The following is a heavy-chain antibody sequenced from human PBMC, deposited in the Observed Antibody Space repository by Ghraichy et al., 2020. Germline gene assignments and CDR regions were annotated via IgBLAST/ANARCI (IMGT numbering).Heavy chain of an antibody. D-gene: IGHD5-24*01. V-gene: IGHV3-30*02. CDR3: SKIEMATIT. J-gene: IGHJ5*02. CDR2: IQYDGSNK. CDR1: GFAFSSFG. Sequence: GGSLRLSCAASGFAFSSFGMHWVRQAPGKGLEWVAFIQYDGSNKYYADSVQGRFTISNDKPKNMLYLQLNSLRAEDTAVYYCSKIEMATITWGQGTLVTVSS.